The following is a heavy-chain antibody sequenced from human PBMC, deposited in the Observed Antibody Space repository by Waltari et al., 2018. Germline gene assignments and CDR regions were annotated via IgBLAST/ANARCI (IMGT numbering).Heavy chain of an antibody. D-gene: IGHD3-3*01. V-gene: IGHV4-38-2*01. CDR1: GYSISSGYY. J-gene: IGHJ4*02. Sequence: QVQLQESGPGLVKPSETLSLTCAVSGYSISSGYYWGWIRQPPGKGLEWIGRIYHSGRTYYNPSRKSRVTISVDTSKNQFSLKLSSVTAADTAVYYCARAVGYDFWSGYYERGYFDYWGQGTLVTVSS. CDR2: IYHSGRT. CDR3: ARAVGYDFWSGYYERGYFDY.